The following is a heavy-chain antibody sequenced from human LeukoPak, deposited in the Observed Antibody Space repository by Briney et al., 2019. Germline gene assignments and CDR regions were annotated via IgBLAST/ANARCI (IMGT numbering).Heavy chain of an antibody. CDR2: IYYSGST. D-gene: IGHD6-13*01. J-gene: IGHJ6*03. CDR1: GGSPSSSY. CDR3: ARAGTGYSSSWYWSYYYYMDV. Sequence: PSETLSLTCTVSGGSPSSSYWSWIRQPPGKGLEWIGYIYYSGSTNYNPSLKSRVTISVDTSKNQFSLKLSSVTAADTAVYYCARAGTGYSSSWYWSYYYYMDVWGKGTTVTVSS. V-gene: IGHV4-59*01.